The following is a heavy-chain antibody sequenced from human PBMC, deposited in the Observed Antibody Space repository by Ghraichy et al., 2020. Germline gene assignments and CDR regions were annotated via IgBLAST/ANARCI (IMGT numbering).Heavy chain of an antibody. CDR2: IRYDGSNK. CDR1: GFTFSSYG. CDR3: AKDRDGYGYYFDY. J-gene: IGHJ4*02. Sequence: LSLTCAASGFTFSSYGMHWVRQAPGKGLEWVAFIRYDGSNKYYADSVKGRFTISRDNSKNTLYLQMNSLRAEDTAVYYCAKDRDGYGYYFDYWGQGTLVTVSS. V-gene: IGHV3-30*02. D-gene: IGHD5-24*01.